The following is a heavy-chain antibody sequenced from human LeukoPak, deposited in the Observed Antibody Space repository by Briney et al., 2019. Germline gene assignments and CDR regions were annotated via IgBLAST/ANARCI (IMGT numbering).Heavy chain of an antibody. CDR2: IRQDGGAT. CDR3: ATSKDTAGGPY. D-gene: IGHD5-18*01. J-gene: IGHJ4*02. Sequence: GGSLRLSCAASGFAISTYWMSWVRQAPGKGLEWLANIRQDGGATYYGGSVKGRFTISRDNAKNSLFLQMNSLRAEDTAVYYCATSKDTAGGPYWGQGTLVTVSS. CDR1: GFAISTYW. V-gene: IGHV3-7*01.